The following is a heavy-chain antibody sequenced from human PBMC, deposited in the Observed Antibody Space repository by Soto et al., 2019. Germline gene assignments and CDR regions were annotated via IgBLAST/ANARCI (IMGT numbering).Heavy chain of an antibody. Sequence: VKVSCKASGGTFSSYAISWVRQAPGQGLEWMGGIIPIFGTANYAQKFQGRVTITADESTSTAYMELSSLRSEDTAVYYCARVLRFLEWSPRCVYCYYGMDVWGQGTTVTVSS. CDR2: IIPIFGTA. D-gene: IGHD3-3*01. V-gene: IGHV1-69*01. CDR3: ARVLRFLEWSPRCVYCYYGMDV. CDR1: GGTFSSYA. J-gene: IGHJ6*02.